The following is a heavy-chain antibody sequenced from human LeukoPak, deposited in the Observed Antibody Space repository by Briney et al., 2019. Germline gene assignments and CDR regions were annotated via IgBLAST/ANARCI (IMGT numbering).Heavy chain of an antibody. Sequence: SETLSLTCAVYGGSFSGYYWSWIRQPPGKGLEWIGEINHSGSTNYNLSLKSRVTISVDTSKNQFSLKLSSVTAADTAVYYCARGRCSGGSCYSKRSGGYYFDYWGQGTLVTVSS. D-gene: IGHD2-15*01. CDR2: INHSGST. CDR1: GGSFSGYY. CDR3: ARGRCSGGSCYSKRSGGYYFDY. V-gene: IGHV4-34*01. J-gene: IGHJ4*02.